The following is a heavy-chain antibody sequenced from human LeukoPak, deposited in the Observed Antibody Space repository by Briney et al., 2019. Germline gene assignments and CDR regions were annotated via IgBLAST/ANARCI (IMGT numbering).Heavy chain of an antibody. D-gene: IGHD1-26*01. V-gene: IGHV3-30*02. CDR3: ARERGGIVGATTYGPTFDY. J-gene: IGHJ4*02. Sequence: PGGSLRLSCAASGFTFSSYGMHWVRQAPGKGLEWVAFIRYDGSNKYYADSVKGRFTIPRDNSKNTLYLQMNSLRAEDTAVYYCARERGGIVGATTYGPTFDYWGQGTLVTVSS. CDR1: GFTFSSYG. CDR2: IRYDGSNK.